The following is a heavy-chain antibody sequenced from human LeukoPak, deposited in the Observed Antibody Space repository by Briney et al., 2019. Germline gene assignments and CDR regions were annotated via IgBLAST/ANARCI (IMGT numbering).Heavy chain of an antibody. CDR3: PKDPSRGPGIAAPYNNCFDL. CDR2: ISGSGGST. V-gene: IGHV3-23*01. D-gene: IGHD6-13*01. J-gene: IGHJ5*02. CDR1: GFTFSSYA. Sequence: GGSLRLSCAASGFTFSSYAMSWVRQAPGKGLEWVSAISGSGGSTYYADSVKGRFTISRDNSKNTLYMQMNSLRAEDTAVYYCPKDPSRGPGIAAPYNNCFDLWGQGPLVTVSS.